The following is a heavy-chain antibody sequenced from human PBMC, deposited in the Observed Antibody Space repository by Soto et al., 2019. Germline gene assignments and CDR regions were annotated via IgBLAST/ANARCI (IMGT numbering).Heavy chain of an antibody. CDR1: GDSVSSNSAA. J-gene: IGHJ6*03. CDR3: AGTSSHQWYYMDV. D-gene: IGHD1-7*01. Sequence: SQTLSLTCAISGDSVSSNSAAWNWIRLSPSRGLEWLARTYYRSRWYNDYAVSVRSRITVNPDTSKNQFSLQLTSVTPEDTAVYYCAGTSSHQWYYMDVWGKGTTVTVSS. CDR2: TYYRSRWYN. V-gene: IGHV6-1*01.